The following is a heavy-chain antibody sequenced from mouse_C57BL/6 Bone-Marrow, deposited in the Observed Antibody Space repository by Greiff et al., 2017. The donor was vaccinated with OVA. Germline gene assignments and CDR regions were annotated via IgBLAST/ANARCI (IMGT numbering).Heavy chain of an antibody. V-gene: IGHV1-81*01. D-gene: IGHD1-1*02. J-gene: IGHJ3*01. CDR2: IYPRSGHT. CDR1: GYTFTSYG. Sequence: QVQLQQSGAELARPGASVKLSCKASGYTFTSYGISWVKQRTGQGLEWIGEIYPRSGHTYYNEKFKGKATLTADKSSSTAYMELRSLTSEDSAVYFCARQAYYVGFAYWGQGTLVTVSA. CDR3: ARQAYYVGFAY.